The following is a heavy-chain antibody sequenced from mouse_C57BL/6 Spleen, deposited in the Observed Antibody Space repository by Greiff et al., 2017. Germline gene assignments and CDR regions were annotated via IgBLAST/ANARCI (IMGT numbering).Heavy chain of an antibody. CDR1: GFTFSDYG. Sequence: EVKLMESGGGLVKPGGSLKLSCAASGFTFSDYGMHWVRQAPEKGLEWVAYISSGSSNIYYADTVKGRFTISRDNAKNTLFLQMTRLRSEDTAMYYCARGHYYGSSYLDYWGQGTTLTVSS. D-gene: IGHD1-1*01. CDR2: ISSGSSNI. CDR3: ARGHYYGSSYLDY. J-gene: IGHJ2*01. V-gene: IGHV5-17*01.